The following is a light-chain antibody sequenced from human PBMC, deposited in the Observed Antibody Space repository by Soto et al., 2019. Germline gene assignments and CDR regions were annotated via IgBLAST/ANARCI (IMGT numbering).Light chain of an antibody. CDR2: GAS. Sequence: ELVMTQSPGTLSVSLGESATLSCRASQSVSSSYLAWYQQKPGQAPRLLIYGASSRATGIPDRFSGSGSGTDFTLTISRLEPEDFAVYYCQQYKTFGQGTRLEI. V-gene: IGKV3-20*01. CDR1: QSVSSSY. J-gene: IGKJ5*01. CDR3: QQYKT.